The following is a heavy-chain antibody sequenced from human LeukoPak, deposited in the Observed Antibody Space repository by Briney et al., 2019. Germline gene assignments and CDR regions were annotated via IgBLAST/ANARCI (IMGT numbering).Heavy chain of an antibody. V-gene: IGHV3-30-3*01. Sequence: GGSLRLSCAASGFTFSSYAMHWVRQAPGKGLEWVAVISYDGSNKYYADSVKGRFTISRDNSKNTLYLQMNSLRAEDTAVYYCARGRLQAIGVVVPAARERAGYWGQGTLVTVSS. CDR2: ISYDGSNK. CDR1: GFTFSSYA. CDR3: ARGRLQAIGVVVPAARERAGY. D-gene: IGHD2-2*01. J-gene: IGHJ4*02.